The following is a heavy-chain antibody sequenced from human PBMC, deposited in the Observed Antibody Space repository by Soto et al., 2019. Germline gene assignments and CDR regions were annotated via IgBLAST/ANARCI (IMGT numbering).Heavy chain of an antibody. D-gene: IGHD3-10*01. J-gene: IGHJ4*02. CDR3: AREGFPYGLDY. CDR2: TYTGGNS. Sequence: EVQLVETGGGLIQPGGSLSLSCAASGFNVSSKYMHWVRQAPGKGLEWVSLTYTGGNSFYASSVKGRFIVSRDISKNTLYLQMNSLSAEETAVYYCAREGFPYGLDYWGQGSLVTVSS. CDR1: GFNVSSKY. V-gene: IGHV3-53*02.